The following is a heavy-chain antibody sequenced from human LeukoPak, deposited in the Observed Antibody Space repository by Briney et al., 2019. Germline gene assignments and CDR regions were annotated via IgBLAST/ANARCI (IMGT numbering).Heavy chain of an antibody. CDR3: ARALSGDLDY. J-gene: IGHJ4*02. Sequence: SQTLSLTRTVSGGSISSGSYYWSWIRQPAGKGLEWIGRIYTSGSTNYNPSLKSRVTISVDTSKNQFSLKLSSVTAADTAVYYCARALSGDLDYWGQGTLVTVSS. CDR1: GGSISSGSYY. CDR2: IYTSGST. V-gene: IGHV4-61*02. D-gene: IGHD7-27*01.